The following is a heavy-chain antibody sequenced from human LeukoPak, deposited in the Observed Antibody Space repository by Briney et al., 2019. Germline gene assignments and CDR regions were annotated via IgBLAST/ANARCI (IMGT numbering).Heavy chain of an antibody. D-gene: IGHD4-11*01. CDR1: GYTFTGYY. CDR2: INPNSGGT. CDR3: ARAPVTSNPWFDP. V-gene: IGHV1-2*02. J-gene: IGHJ5*02. Sequence: ASVKVSCKASGYTFTGYYMHWVRQPPGQGLEWMGWINPNSGGTNYAQKFQGRVTMTRDTSISTAYMELSRLRSDDTAVYYCARAPVTSNPWFDPWGQGTLVTVSS.